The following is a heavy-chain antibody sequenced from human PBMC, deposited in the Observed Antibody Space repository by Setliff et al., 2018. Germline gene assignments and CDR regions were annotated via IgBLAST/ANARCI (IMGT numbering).Heavy chain of an antibody. Sequence: SVKVSCKASGGTFSSYAISWVRQAPGQGLEWMGGIIPILGIANYAQKFQGRVTITADTSASTAYMELSSLRSEDTALYYCARGGASSRWYYFDYWGQGTLVTVSS. J-gene: IGHJ4*02. D-gene: IGHD6-13*01. CDR2: IIPILGIA. CDR3: ARGGASSRWYYFDY. CDR1: GGTFSSYA. V-gene: IGHV1-69*10.